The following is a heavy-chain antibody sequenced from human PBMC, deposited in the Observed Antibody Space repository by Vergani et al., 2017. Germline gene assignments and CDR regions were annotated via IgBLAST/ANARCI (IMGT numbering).Heavy chain of an antibody. V-gene: IGHV4-59*01. CDR1: GGSISSYY. CDR3: ARAVGSCGSSTSCVYAFDI. J-gene: IGHJ3*02. D-gene: IGHD2-2*01. Sequence: QVQLQESGPGLVKPSETLSLTCTVSGGSISSYYWSWIRQPPGKGLEWIGYIYYSGSTNYNPSLKSRVTISVDTSKNQFSLKLGSVTAADTAVYYCARAVGSCGSSTSCVYAFDIWGQGTMVTVSS. CDR2: IYYSGST.